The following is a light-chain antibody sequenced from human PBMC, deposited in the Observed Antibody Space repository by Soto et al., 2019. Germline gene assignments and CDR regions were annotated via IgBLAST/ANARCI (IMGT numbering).Light chain of an antibody. V-gene: IGKV3-15*01. Sequence: EIVMTQSPATLSVSPGERATLSSRASQSVSSNLAWYQQIPGRAPRLLMYAASSRATGVPARFSGSGSGTEFTLTISSLQSEDFAVYYCQQYHNWPPGTFGQGTKVEIK. J-gene: IGKJ1*01. CDR3: QQYHNWPPGT. CDR2: AAS. CDR1: QSVSSN.